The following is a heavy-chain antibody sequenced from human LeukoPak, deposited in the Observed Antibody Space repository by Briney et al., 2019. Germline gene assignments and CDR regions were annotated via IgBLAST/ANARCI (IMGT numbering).Heavy chain of an antibody. CDR3: ARDPDSSGWYLGYYFDY. Sequence: SVKVSCKASGGTFSSYAISWVRQAPGQGLEWMGRIIPILGIANYAQKFQGRVTITADKSTSTAYMELSSLRSADTAVYYCARDPDSSGWYLGYYFDYWGQGTLVTVSS. D-gene: IGHD6-19*01. CDR1: GGTFSSYA. CDR2: IIPILGIA. V-gene: IGHV1-69*04. J-gene: IGHJ4*02.